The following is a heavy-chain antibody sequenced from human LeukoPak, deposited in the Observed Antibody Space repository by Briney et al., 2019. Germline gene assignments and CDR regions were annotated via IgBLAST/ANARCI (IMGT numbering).Heavy chain of an antibody. J-gene: IGHJ4*02. CDR1: GGSISTYY. V-gene: IGHV4-59*08. D-gene: IGHD2-15*01. CDR2: IYYLAST. CDR3: ARRGGYCSGGSCELDY. Sequence: SETLSLTCTVPGGSISTYYWSWIRQPPGKGLEWIGYIYYLASTNYNPSLKSRVTISVDTSKNQFSLKLSSVTAADTAVYYCARRGGYCSGGSCELDYWGQGTLVTVSS.